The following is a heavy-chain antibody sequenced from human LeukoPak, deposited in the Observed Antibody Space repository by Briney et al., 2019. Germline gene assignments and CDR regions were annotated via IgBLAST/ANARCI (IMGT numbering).Heavy chain of an antibody. J-gene: IGHJ3*02. CDR1: GFTFSDYY. CDR3: ARNYYYDSSGPWTKTRPGAFDI. D-gene: IGHD3-22*01. V-gene: IGHV3-11*04. Sequence: GGSLRLSCAASGFTFSDYYMSWIRQAPGKGLEWVSYISSSGSTIYYADSVKGRSTISRDNAKNSLYLQMNSLRAEDTAVYYCARNYYYDSSGPWTKTRPGAFDIWGQGTMVTVSS. CDR2: ISSSGSTI.